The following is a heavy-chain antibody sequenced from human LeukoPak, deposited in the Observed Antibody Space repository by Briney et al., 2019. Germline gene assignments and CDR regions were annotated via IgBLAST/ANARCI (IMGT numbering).Heavy chain of an antibody. CDR2: IDPSDSYT. CDR1: GYSFTSYW. J-gene: IGHJ4*02. V-gene: IGHV5-10-1*01. D-gene: IGHD6-6*01. CDR3: ARLPCLGRSSSSGGY. Sequence: GGSLRLSCKGSGYSFTSYWISWVRQIPGKGLEWMGRIDPSDSYTNYSPSFQGHVTISADKSISTAYLQWTSLKASDTAMYYCARLPCLGRSSSSGGYWGQGTLVTVSS.